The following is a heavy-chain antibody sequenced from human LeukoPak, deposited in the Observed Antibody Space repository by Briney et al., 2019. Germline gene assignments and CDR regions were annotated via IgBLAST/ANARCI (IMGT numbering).Heavy chain of an antibody. D-gene: IGHD4/OR15-4a*01. J-gene: IGHJ4*02. V-gene: IGHV4-59*08. CDR3: ARRHEYGRLEY. CDR2: TYYSGST. Sequence: PSETLSLTCTVSGGSISGRHWSWIRQPPGKGLEWIAYTYYSGSTRYNPSLKSRATILADTSKHELSLKLSSVPATDTAVYYCARRHEYGRLEYWGQGTLVTVSS. CDR1: GGSISGRH.